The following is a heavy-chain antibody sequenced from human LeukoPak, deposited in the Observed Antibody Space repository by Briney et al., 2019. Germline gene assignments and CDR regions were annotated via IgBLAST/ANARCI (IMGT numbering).Heavy chain of an antibody. CDR1: GFRFGDYA. D-gene: IGHD3-22*01. CDR3: TTDYDSSGYYYRSDY. J-gene: IGHJ4*02. V-gene: IGHV3-49*03. Sequence: GGSLRLSCTASGFRFGDYAFSWFRQAPGKGPEWVSFIRSKTYGGTTEYATSVKDRFTFSRDDSKNTLYLQMNSLKTEDTAVYYCTTDYDSSGYYYRSDYWGQGTLVTVSS. CDR2: IRSKTYGGTT.